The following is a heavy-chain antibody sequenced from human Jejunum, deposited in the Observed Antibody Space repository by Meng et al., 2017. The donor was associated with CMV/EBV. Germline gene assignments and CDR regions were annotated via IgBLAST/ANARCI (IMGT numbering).Heavy chain of an antibody. V-gene: IGHV3-66*01. D-gene: IGHD5-18*01. CDR3: AREGTTLVTYDY. CDR2: IYGGGST. J-gene: IGHJ4*02. CDR1: GFTVSNSY. Sequence: EVELVECWGGLGQPGGFLCLSCAASGFTVSNSYMSWVRQAPGKGLEWVSVIYGGGSTYYADSVKGRFTISRDSSKNTLYLQMNSLRAEDTAVYYCAREGTTLVTYDYWGQGTLVTVSS.